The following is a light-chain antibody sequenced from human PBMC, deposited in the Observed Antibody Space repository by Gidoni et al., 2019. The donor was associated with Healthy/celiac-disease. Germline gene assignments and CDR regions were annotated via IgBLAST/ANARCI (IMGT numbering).Light chain of an antibody. CDR1: QSVSSY. V-gene: IGKV3-11*01. J-gene: IGKJ3*01. CDR2: DAS. Sequence: EIVLTQSPATLSLSPGDRATLSCRASQSVSSYLAWYQQKPGQAPRPLIYDASNRATGIPARFSGSGSGTDFTLTISSLEPEDFAVYYCQQRSNWPPLFTFGPGTKVDIK. CDR3: QQRSNWPPLFT.